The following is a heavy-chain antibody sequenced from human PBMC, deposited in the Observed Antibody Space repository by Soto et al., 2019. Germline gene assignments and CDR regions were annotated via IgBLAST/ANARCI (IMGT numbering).Heavy chain of an antibody. CDR3: TTDSGLKTGDNGARAYYFDY. CDR1: GFTFSNAW. Sequence: GGSLRLSCAASGFTFSNAWMSWVRQAPGKGLEWVGRIKSKTDGGTTDYAAPVKGRFTISRDDSKNTLYLQMNSLKTEDTAVYYCTTDSGLKTGDNGARAYYFDYWGQGTLVTVSS. D-gene: IGHD7-27*01. J-gene: IGHJ4*02. V-gene: IGHV3-15*01. CDR2: IKSKTDGGTT.